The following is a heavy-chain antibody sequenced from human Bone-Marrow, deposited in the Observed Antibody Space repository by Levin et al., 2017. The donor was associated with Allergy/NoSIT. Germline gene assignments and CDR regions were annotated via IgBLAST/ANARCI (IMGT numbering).Heavy chain of an antibody. Sequence: GESLKISCAVSGFTFSDYYMSWIRQAPGRGLEWVAYISASGSNIYYADSVKGRFTISRDNAKNSLYLQMSSLRTEDTAVYYCASTPDTATVTNDTDVWGQGTTVTVSS. J-gene: IGHJ6*02. CDR1: GFTFSDYY. D-gene: IGHD5-18*01. CDR2: ISASGSNI. V-gene: IGHV3-11*01. CDR3: ASTPDTATVTNDTDV.